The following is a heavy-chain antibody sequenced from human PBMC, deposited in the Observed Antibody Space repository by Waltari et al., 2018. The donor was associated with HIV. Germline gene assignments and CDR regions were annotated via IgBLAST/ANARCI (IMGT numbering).Heavy chain of an antibody. J-gene: IGHJ4*02. CDR2: ISSSGSSI. CDR1: GSTLRSYE. CDR3: ACSRGIWGLNS. V-gene: IGHV3-48*03. D-gene: IGHD7-27*01. Sequence: EVQLVASGGGWVQPGGSLRPSCAASGSTLRSYEMNWVRQAPGKGLEWVSYISSSGSSIYYADSVKGRFTISRDNAKNSLYLQMNSLRAEDTAVYYCACSRGIWGLNSWGQGTLVTVSS.